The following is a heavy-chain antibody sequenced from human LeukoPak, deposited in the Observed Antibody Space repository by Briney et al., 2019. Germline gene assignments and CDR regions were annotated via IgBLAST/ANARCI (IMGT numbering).Heavy chain of an antibody. Sequence: PGGSLRLSCAASGFIFSSYTMSWVRQAPGKGLEWVSAISNSGGSTYYGDSVKGRFTISRDNSKNTLYLQMNSLRAEDTAVYYCGRGSGSYYFDYWAQGTLVTVSS. CDR1: GFIFSSYT. V-gene: IGHV3-23*01. D-gene: IGHD3-10*01. CDR2: ISNSGGST. CDR3: GRGSGSYYFDY. J-gene: IGHJ4*02.